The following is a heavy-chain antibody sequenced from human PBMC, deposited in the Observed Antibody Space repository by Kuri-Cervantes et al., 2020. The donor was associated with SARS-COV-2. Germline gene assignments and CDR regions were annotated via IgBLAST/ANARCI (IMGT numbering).Heavy chain of an antibody. CDR2: ISYDASNK. D-gene: IGHD2-21*01. CDR3: ARDRVGVHDS. V-gene: IGHV3-30-3*01. CDR1: GFTFSRYA. Sequence: GESLKISCAASGFTFSRYAMHWVRQAPGKGLEWVAVISYDASNKDYTASGKGRFTISRDNSQNTLYLQMKSLRTEDTALYYCARDRVGVHDSWGQGTLVTVSS. J-gene: IGHJ4*02.